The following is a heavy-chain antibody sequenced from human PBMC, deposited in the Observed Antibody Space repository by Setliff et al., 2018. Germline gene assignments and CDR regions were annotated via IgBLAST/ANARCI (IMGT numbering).Heavy chain of an antibody. J-gene: IGHJ4*02. Sequence: PGESLKISCKGSGYSFTDDWFAWVRQTPGKGLEWMGTIYPGNADTRYSPSLPGQVTISTDTSINTAYLQWSNTEASDTAIYSSARSLVGATYSVYFDYWGQGALVTVSS. V-gene: IGHV5-51*01. CDR2: IYPGNADT. CDR1: GYSFTDDW. D-gene: IGHD1-26*01. CDR3: ARSLVGATYSVYFDY.